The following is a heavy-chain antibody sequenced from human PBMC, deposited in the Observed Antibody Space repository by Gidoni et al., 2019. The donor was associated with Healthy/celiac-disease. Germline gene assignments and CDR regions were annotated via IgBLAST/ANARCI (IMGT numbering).Heavy chain of an antibody. Sequence: QEQLVQSGAEVKKPGAAVKVSCKASGYTFPSYYRHWVRQSPGQGLDGKGITNPSGGITSYAQKSQGSVTMTRDTSTSTVYMELSSLRSEDTAVYYCARSRIAARNFDYWGQGTLVTVSS. CDR1: GYTFPSYY. J-gene: IGHJ4*02. V-gene: IGHV1-46*01. D-gene: IGHD6-6*01. CDR3: ARSRIAARNFDY. CDR2: TNPSGGIT.